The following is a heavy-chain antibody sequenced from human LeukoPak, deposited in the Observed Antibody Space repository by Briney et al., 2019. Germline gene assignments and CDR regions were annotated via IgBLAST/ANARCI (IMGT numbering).Heavy chain of an antibody. D-gene: IGHD2-2*01. CDR3: ARVDVVVPAALFMYYYYGMDV. CDR2: ITRSSSAK. Sequence: GGSLRLSCVASGFTFSSYSMNWVRQAPGKGLEWVSYITRSSSAKFYADSVKGRFTISRDNAENLLYLQMNSLRAEDTAVYYCARVDVVVPAALFMYYYYGMDVWGQGTTVTVSS. V-gene: IGHV3-48*01. CDR1: GFTFSSYS. J-gene: IGHJ6*02.